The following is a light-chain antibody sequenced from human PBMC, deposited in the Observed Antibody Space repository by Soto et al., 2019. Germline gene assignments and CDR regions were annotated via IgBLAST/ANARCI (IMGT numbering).Light chain of an antibody. J-gene: IGKJ1*01. CDR3: QQYVSSVT. Sequence: EIVLTQSPGFLSLSPGERATLSCRVSQSVDSSFFAWYQQKPGQAPRLLIYGASKRATGIPDRFSGSGSGTDFTLTISRLEPEDFAVYYCQQYVSSVTFGQGTKVEIK. CDR2: GAS. CDR1: QSVDSSF. V-gene: IGKV3-20*01.